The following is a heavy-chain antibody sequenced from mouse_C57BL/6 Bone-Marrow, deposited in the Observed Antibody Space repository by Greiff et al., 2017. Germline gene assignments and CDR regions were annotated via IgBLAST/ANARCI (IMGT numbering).Heavy chain of an antibody. J-gene: IGHJ2*01. CDR3: ARSGPLGRSFDY. V-gene: IGHV1-55*01. D-gene: IGHD4-1*01. CDR1: GYTFTSYW. Sequence: QVQLQQPGAELVKPGASVKMSCKASGYTFTSYWITWVKQRPGQGLEWIGDIYPTSGRTNYNEKFKRKAILTLDTSSNTAYMQLSSLTSEDSAVFYCARSGPLGRSFDYWGQGTTLTVSS. CDR2: IYPTSGRT.